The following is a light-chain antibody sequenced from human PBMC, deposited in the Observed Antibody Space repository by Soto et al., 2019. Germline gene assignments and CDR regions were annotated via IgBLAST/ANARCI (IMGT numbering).Light chain of an antibody. CDR1: QSVSTN. V-gene: IGKV3-11*01. J-gene: IGKJ1*01. Sequence: EIVMTQSPGTLSVSPGERATLSCRASQSVSTNLAWYQQKPGQAPRLLIYDASTRATGIPARFSGSGSGTDFTLTISRLEPEDFAVYYCLQRSDWRTFGRGTKVDIK. CDR2: DAS. CDR3: LQRSDWRT.